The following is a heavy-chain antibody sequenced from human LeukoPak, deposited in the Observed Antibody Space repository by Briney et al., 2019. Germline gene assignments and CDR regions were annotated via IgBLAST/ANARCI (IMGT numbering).Heavy chain of an antibody. CDR3: AREFRGLTYYYDSSGYYSVYFDI. Sequence: EASVKVSCKASGYTFTSYAMNWVRQAPGQGLEWMGWINTNTGNPTYAQGFTGRFVFSLDTSVSTAYLQISSLKAEDTAVYYCAREFRGLTYYYDSSGYYSVYFDIWGQGTMVTVSS. CDR2: INTNTGNP. J-gene: IGHJ3*02. V-gene: IGHV7-4-1*02. D-gene: IGHD3-22*01. CDR1: GYTFTSYA.